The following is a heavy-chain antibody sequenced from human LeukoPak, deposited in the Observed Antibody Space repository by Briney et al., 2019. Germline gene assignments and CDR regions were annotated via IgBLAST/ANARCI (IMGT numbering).Heavy chain of an antibody. CDR1: GGSISSSSYY. D-gene: IGHD6-19*01. V-gene: IGHV4-39*01. CDR3: ARQWLVNGALDY. J-gene: IGHJ4*02. CDR2: VYYSGST. Sequence: SETLSLTCTVSGGSISSSSYYWGWIRQSPGKGLEWIGSVYYSGSTHYNPSLRSRVTISVDTSKNQFSLKLSSVTAADTAVYYCARQWLVNGALDYWGQGTLVAVTS.